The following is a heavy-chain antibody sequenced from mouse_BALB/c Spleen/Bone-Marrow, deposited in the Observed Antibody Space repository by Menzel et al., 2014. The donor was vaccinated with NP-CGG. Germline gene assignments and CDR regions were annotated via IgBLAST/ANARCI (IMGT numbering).Heavy chain of an antibody. V-gene: IGHV1-54*01. D-gene: IGHD4-1*01. Sequence: QVQLQQSGTELVRPGTSVKVSCKASGYAFTNYLMEWVKQRPGQGLEWIGVINPGSGDTSYNEKFRGKATLTADKSSSTAYMQLSSLTSDDSAVYFCARNANWLFAYWGQGTLVTVSA. CDR2: INPGSGDT. J-gene: IGHJ3*01. CDR3: ARNANWLFAY. CDR1: GYAFTNYL.